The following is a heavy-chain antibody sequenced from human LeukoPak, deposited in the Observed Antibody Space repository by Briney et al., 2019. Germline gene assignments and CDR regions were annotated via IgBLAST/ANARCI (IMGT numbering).Heavy chain of an antibody. V-gene: IGHV3-74*01. CDR1: VFTFSSHW. CDR3: ASKSPQYYDFWSGYYRPRTPNDAFDI. Sequence: PGGSLRLSCAASVFTFSSHWMHWVRQAPGKGLVWVSRINSDGSSISYADSVKGRFTISRDNAKNTLYLQMNSLRAEDTAVYYCASKSPQYYDFWSGYYRPRTPNDAFDIWGQGTMVTVSS. D-gene: IGHD3-3*01. J-gene: IGHJ3*02. CDR2: INSDGSSI.